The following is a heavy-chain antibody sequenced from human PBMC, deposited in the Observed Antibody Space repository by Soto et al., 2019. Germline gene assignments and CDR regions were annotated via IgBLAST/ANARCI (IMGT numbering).Heavy chain of an antibody. CDR3: AQWGITGTHPGGFDY. CDR1: GFSLSTSGVG. J-gene: IGHJ4*02. D-gene: IGHD1-7*01. Sequence: QITLKESGPTLVKPTQTLTLTCTFSGFSLSTSGVGVGWIRQPPGKALEWLALIYWNDDKRYSPSLKSRLTITKDTFKNQVVLTMTNMDPVDTATYYCAQWGITGTHPGGFDYWGQGTLVTVSS. CDR2: IYWNDDK. V-gene: IGHV2-5*01.